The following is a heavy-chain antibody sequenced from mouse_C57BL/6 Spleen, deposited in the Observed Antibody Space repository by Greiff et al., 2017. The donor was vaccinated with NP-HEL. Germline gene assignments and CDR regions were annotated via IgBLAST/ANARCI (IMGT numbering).Heavy chain of an antibody. V-gene: IGHV1-64*01. CDR2: IHPNSGST. D-gene: IGHD2-5*01. Sequence: QVQLQQPGAELVKPGASVKLSCKASGYTFTSYWMHWVKQRPGQGLEWIGMIHPNSGSTNYNEKFKSKATLTVDKSTSTAYMQLSSLTSEDSAVYYCARSAYSKDAMDYWGQGTSVTVSS. J-gene: IGHJ4*01. CDR1: GYTFTSYW. CDR3: ARSAYSKDAMDY.